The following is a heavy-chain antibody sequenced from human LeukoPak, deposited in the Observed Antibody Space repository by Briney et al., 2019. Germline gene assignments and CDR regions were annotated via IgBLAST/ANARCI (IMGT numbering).Heavy chain of an antibody. CDR3: ARALDRSYYYVYLS. Sequence: ASVKVSCKASGYTFTDFDINWVRQAPGRGLGWMGWMNPNSGNTVYAQKFQGRVAMTRDTSINTGRMELTSLTSEDTAVYYCARALDRSYYYVYLSWGQGTVISVSS. CDR2: MNPNSGNT. D-gene: IGHD3-16*01. V-gene: IGHV1-8*01. J-gene: IGHJ5*02. CDR1: GYTFTDFD.